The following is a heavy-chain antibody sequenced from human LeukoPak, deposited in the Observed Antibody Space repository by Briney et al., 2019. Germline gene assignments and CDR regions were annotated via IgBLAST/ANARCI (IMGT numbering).Heavy chain of an antibody. J-gene: IGHJ6*02. V-gene: IGHV4-59*01. CDR1: GGSISSYY. CDR3: ARSNYDFWSGYYLDSYYGMDV. D-gene: IGHD3-3*01. Sequence: THSETLSLTCTVSGGSISSYYWSWIRQPPGKGLEWIGYIYYSGSTNYNPSLKSRVTISVDTSKNQFSLKLSSVTAADTAVYYCARSNYDFWSGYYLDSYYGMDVWGQGTTVTVSS. CDR2: IYYSGST.